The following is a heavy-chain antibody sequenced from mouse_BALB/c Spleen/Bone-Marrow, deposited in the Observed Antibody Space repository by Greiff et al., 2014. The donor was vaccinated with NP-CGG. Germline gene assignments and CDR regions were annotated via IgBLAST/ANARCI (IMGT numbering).Heavy chain of an antibody. Sequence: QVQLQQSGAELVKPGASVKLSCKASGYTFTSYYMYWVKQRPGQGLEWIGEINPSNGGTNFNEKFKSKATLTVDKSSSTAYMQXXXLTXEDSAVYYCTLWCYAMDYWGQGTSVTVSS. V-gene: IGHV1S16*01. CDR2: INPSNGGT. CDR3: TLWCYAMDY. D-gene: IGHD1-1*02. J-gene: IGHJ4*01. CDR1: GYTFTSYY.